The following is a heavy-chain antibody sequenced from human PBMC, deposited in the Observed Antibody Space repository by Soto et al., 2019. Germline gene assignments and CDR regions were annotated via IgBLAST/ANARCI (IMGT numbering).Heavy chain of an antibody. CDR3: AREHGVPYNWFDP. Sequence: SETLSLTCTVSGGSISSGGYYWSWIRQHPGKGLEWIGYIYYSGSTYYNPSLKSRVTISVDTSKNQFSLKLSSVTAADTAVYYCAREHGVPYNWFDPWGQGTLVTVSS. D-gene: IGHD4-17*01. CDR1: GGSISSGGYY. J-gene: IGHJ5*02. CDR2: IYYSGST. V-gene: IGHV4-31*03.